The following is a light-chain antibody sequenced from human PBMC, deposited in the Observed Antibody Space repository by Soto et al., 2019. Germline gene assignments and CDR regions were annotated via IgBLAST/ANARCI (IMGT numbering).Light chain of an antibody. J-gene: IGLJ1*01. V-gene: IGLV2-14*03. CDR1: SCDIGAYNY. Sequence: QSALTQPASVSGSPGQSISISCTGTSCDIGAYNYVSWYQQHPDKAPKRMIFDVNNRPSGVSDRFAGSLSGNTAALTISGLQAADEADYYCSPYVSGATYVVATGSKLTVL. CDR2: DVN. CDR3: SPYVSGATYV.